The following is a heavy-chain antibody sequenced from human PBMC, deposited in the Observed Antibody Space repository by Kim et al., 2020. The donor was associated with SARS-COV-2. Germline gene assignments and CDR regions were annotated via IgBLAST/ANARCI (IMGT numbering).Heavy chain of an antibody. CDR2: IYYSGST. CDR3: AIPGLTTVTTSYAFDI. J-gene: IGHJ3*02. Sequence: SETLSLTCTVSGGSISSSSYYWGWIRQPPGKGLEWIGSIYYSGSTYYNPSLKSRVTISVDTSKNQFSLKLSSVTAADTAVYYCAIPGLTTVTTSYAFDIWGQGTMVTVSS. CDR1: GGSISSSSYY. D-gene: IGHD4-17*01. V-gene: IGHV4-39*01.